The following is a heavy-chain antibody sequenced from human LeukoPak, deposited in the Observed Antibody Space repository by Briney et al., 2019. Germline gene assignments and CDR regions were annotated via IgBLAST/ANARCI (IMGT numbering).Heavy chain of an antibody. CDR1: GFTFSSYW. D-gene: IGHD3-22*01. CDR3: ARDAMIVDDASDI. V-gene: IGHV3-7*01. CDR2: IKQDGSEK. Sequence: GGSLRLSCAASGFTFSSYWMSWVRQAPGKGLEWGANIKQDGSEKYYVDSVKGRFTISRDNAKNSLYLQMNSLRAEDTAVHYCARDAMIVDDASDIWGQGTMVTVSS. J-gene: IGHJ3*02.